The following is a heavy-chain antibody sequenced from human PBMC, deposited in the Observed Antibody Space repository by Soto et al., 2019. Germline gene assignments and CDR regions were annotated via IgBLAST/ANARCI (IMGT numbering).Heavy chain of an antibody. V-gene: IGHV4-39*01. CDR3: ARRPMYDSSGYFDY. J-gene: IGHJ4*02. Sequence: PATRALACTFLAPSVSSSPYYWRWVRQPPGKGLEWIGSIYYSGSTYYSPSLKSRVTISVDTSKNQFSLKLSSVTAADTAVYYCARRPMYDSSGYFDYWGQGTLVTVSS. CDR1: APSVSSSPYY. CDR2: IYYSGST. D-gene: IGHD3-22*01.